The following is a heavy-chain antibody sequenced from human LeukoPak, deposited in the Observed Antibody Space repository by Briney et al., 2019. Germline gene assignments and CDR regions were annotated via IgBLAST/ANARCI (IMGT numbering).Heavy chain of an antibody. CDR1: GFIFSDYY. D-gene: IGHD4/OR15-4a*01. J-gene: IGHJ4*02. CDR3: ARRAGAYSHPYDY. Sequence: GGSLRLSCTASGFIFSDYYMSWIRQAPGKGLEWVSYISSSGSFIYYADSVKGRFTISRDNAKNSLYLQMNSLRAEDTAVYYCARRAGAYSHPYDYWGQGTLVTVSS. CDR2: ISSSGSFI. V-gene: IGHV3-11*01.